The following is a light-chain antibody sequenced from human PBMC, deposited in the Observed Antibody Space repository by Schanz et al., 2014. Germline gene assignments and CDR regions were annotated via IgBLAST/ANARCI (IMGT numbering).Light chain of an antibody. CDR2: GAS. V-gene: IGKV3-20*01. CDR3: QQYGSSPTLYT. Sequence: ETVLTQSPGTLSLSPGERATLSCRASQSVSSNYLAWYQQKPGQAPRLLIYGASNRATGIPDRFSGSGSGTDFTLTISRLEPEDFAVYYCQQYGSSPTLYTFGQGTKVEIK. J-gene: IGKJ2*01. CDR1: QSVSSNY.